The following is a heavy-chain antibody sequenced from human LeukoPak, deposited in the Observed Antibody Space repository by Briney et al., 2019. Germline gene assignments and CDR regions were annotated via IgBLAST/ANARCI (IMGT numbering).Heavy chain of an antibody. CDR3: ARDLVKLERTNTFDY. V-gene: IGHV1-18*01. J-gene: IGHJ4*02. CDR2: ISAYNGNT. Sequence: ASVKVSCKASGYIFTSYGLTWVRQAPGQGLEWMGWISAYNGNTNYAQKLQGRVTMTTDTSTSTAYMELRSLRSDDTAVYYCARDLVKLERTNTFDYWGQGTLVTVSS. CDR1: GYIFTSYG. D-gene: IGHD1-1*01.